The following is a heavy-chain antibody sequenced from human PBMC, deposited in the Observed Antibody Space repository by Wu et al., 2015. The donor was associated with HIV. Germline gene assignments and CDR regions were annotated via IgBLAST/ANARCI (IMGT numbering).Heavy chain of an antibody. Sequence: QVQLVQSGAEVKKPGASVKVSCKASGYMFTNYDISWVRQAPGQGLEWMGWISAYSGNTKYAQKFQGRVTITTDTSTSSAYMELSGLRSDDTAVYYCARDPRTSGKYAFDIWGQGDNGHRLF. CDR2: ISAYSGNT. D-gene: IGHD6-25*01. CDR1: GYMFTNYD. CDR3: ARDPRTSGKYAFDI. V-gene: IGHV1-18*01. J-gene: IGHJ3*02.